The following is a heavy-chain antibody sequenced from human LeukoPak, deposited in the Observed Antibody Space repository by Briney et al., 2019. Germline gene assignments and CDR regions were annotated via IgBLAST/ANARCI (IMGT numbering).Heavy chain of an antibody. V-gene: IGHV1-46*01. Sequence: AASVKVSCKASGYTFTSYYMHWVRQAPGQGLEWMGIINPSGGSTSYAQKFQGRVTMTRDTSTSTVYMELSSLRSEDTAVYYCARDRVGYQLSRGYYFDYWGQGTLVTVSS. CDR2: INPSGGST. CDR3: ARDRVGYQLSRGYYFDY. D-gene: IGHD2-2*01. CDR1: GYTFTSYY. J-gene: IGHJ4*02.